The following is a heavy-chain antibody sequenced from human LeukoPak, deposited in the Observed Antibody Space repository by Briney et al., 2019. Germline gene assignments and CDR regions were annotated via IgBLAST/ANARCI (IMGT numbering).Heavy chain of an antibody. CDR1: GFTFSSYA. D-gene: IGHD3-3*01. J-gene: IGHJ4*02. V-gene: IGHV3-30-3*01. CDR3: AREVEWLSY. Sequence: GRSLRLSCAASGFTFSSYAMHWVRQAPGKGLEWVAIISYDGSNKYYADSVKGRFTISRDNSKNTLYLQMNSLRAEDTAVYYCAREVEWLSYWGQGTLVTVSS. CDR2: ISYDGSNK.